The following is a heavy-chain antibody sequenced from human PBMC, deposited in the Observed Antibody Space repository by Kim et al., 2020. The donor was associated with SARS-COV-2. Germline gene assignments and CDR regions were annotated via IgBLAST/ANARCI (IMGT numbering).Heavy chain of an antibody. J-gene: IGHJ6*02. Sequence: GGSLRLSCAASGFTFSDYYMSWIRQAPGKGLEWVSYISSGGSTKFYADSVKGRFTISRDNAKNSLYLQMNSLRAEDRAVFFCARGVAGGNSYTMDVWGQGTTVTVSS. D-gene: IGHD6-19*01. V-gene: IGHV3-11*04. CDR2: ISSGGSTK. CDR3: ARGVAGGNSYTMDV. CDR1: GFTFSDYY.